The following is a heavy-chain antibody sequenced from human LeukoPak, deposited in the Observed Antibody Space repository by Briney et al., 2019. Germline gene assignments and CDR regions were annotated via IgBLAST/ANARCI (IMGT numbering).Heavy chain of an antibody. CDR1: GGSISSSSYY. D-gene: IGHD1-26*01. Sequence: PSETLSLTCTVSGGSISSSSYYRGWMRQPPGKELEWIGSIYYTGSTYYNPSLKSRVTISVDTSKNQFSLKLSSVTAADTSVYYCARGTHRGRGGSYLYYFDYWGQGTLVTVSS. CDR3: ARGTHRGRGGSYLYYFDY. V-gene: IGHV4-39*01. J-gene: IGHJ4*02. CDR2: IYYTGST.